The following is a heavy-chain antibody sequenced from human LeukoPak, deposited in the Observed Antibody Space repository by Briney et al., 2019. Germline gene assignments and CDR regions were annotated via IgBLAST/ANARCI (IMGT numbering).Heavy chain of an antibody. CDR3: ARDDDILTGYKYYFGY. CDR2: ISSSSSYI. V-gene: IGHV3-21*01. J-gene: IGHJ4*02. Sequence: KTGGSLRLSCTTSGFTFSSYAMSWVRQAPGKGLEWVSSISSSSSYIYYADSVKGRFTISRDNAKNSLYLQMNSLRAEDTAVYYCARDDDILTGYKYYFGYWGQGTLVTVSS. D-gene: IGHD3-9*01. CDR1: GFTFSSYA.